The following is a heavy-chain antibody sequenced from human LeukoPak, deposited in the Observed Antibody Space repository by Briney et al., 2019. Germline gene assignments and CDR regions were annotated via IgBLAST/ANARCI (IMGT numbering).Heavy chain of an antibody. V-gene: IGHV3-11*01. CDR3: ARERSSSWYTQQADYYYYGRDV. J-gene: IGHJ6*02. CDR2: ICSSGSAI. CDR1: GFTFSDYY. Sequence: GGSRRLSCAASGFTFSDYYMSWLREAPGKGLERVSYICSSGSAIYYADSVKGRFTISRDNAKNSLYLQMNSLRAEDTAVYYCARERSSSWYTQQADYYYYGRDVWGQGTTVTVSS. D-gene: IGHD6-13*01.